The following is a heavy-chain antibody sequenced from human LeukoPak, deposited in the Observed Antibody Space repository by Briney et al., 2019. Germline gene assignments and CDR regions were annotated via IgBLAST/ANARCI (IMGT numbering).Heavy chain of an antibody. V-gene: IGHV3-15*01. CDR1: GFTFSNDW. D-gene: IGHD1-1*01. J-gene: IGHJ4*02. Sequence: PGGSLRLSCAASGFTFSNDWMSWVRQAPGKGLEWVARIKSKTDGGTTDYAAPVKGRFTISRDDSKNTLYLQMNSLRAEETAVYYCAKEKPGRNDVFDYWGQGTLVTVSS. CDR2: IKSKTDGGTT. CDR3: AKEKPGRNDVFDY.